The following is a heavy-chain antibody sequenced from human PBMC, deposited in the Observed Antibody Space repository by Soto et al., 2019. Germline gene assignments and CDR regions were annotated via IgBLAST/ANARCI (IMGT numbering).Heavy chain of an antibody. Sequence: EVQLLESGGGLVQPGGSLRLSCAASGFTFSSYAMSWVRQAPGKGLEWVSAISGSGGSTYYADSVKGRFTISRDNSKNTLYLQMNSLRAEDTAVYYCAKDVSGWFRGSNAFDIWGQGTMVTVSS. CDR3: AKDVSGWFRGSNAFDI. D-gene: IGHD6-19*01. CDR1: GFTFSSYA. J-gene: IGHJ3*02. V-gene: IGHV3-23*01. CDR2: ISGSGGST.